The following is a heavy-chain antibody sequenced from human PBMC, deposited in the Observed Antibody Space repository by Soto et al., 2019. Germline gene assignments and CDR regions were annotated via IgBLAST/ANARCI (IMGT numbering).Heavy chain of an antibody. D-gene: IGHD6-13*01. Sequence: QVQLQESGPGLVKPSGTLSLTCAVSGVSISSHDWWTWVRQPPGKGLEWIGESHQSGNTNYNSSLESRVTISVDKPKNQFSLTLTSVTVADTAVYYCATRDSSRFYWGQGTLVTFSS. J-gene: IGHJ4*02. V-gene: IGHV4-4*02. CDR3: ATRDSSRFY. CDR1: GVSISSHDW. CDR2: SHQSGNT.